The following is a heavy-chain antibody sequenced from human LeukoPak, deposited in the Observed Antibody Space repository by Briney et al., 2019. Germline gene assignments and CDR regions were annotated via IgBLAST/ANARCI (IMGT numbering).Heavy chain of an antibody. CDR2: IIPIFGTA. J-gene: IGHJ5*02. V-gene: IGHV1-69*13. D-gene: IGHD2-15*01. Sequence: SVKVSCKASGGTFSSYAISWVRQAPGQGLEWMGGIIPIFGTANYAQKFQGRVTITADESTSTAYMELSTLRSEDTAVYYCARDNCSGGSCYSPPPWARFDPWGQGTLVTVSS. CDR3: ARDNCSGGSCYSPPPWARFDP. CDR1: GGTFSSYA.